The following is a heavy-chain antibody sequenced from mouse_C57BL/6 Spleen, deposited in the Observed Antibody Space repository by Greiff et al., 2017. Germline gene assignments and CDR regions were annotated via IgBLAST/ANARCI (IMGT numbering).Heavy chain of an antibody. Sequence: VQLQQPGAELVKPGASVKLSCKASGYTFTSYWMHWVKQRPGQGLEWIGMIHPNSGSTNYNEKFKSKATLTVDKSSSTAYMQLGSLTSEDSAVYYCARGDRAYAMDYWGQGTSVTVSS. D-gene: IGHD3-3*01. CDR1: GYTFTSYW. CDR2: IHPNSGST. CDR3: ARGDRAYAMDY. V-gene: IGHV1-64*01. J-gene: IGHJ4*01.